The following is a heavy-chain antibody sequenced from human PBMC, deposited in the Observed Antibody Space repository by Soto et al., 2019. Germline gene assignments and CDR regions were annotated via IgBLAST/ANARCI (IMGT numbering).Heavy chain of an antibody. V-gene: IGHV4-39*07. J-gene: IGHJ5*02. Sequence: PSETLSLTCTVSGGSISNSSYLWGWIRQPPGKGLQWIGCVSHIGSTNYNPSLKSRLTISVDTSKNQFSLKLSSVTAADTAVYYCARGRILWFGELSEGNWFDPWGQGTLVTVSS. CDR1: GGSISNSSYL. CDR3: ARGRILWFGELSEGNWFDP. CDR2: VSHIGST. D-gene: IGHD3-10*01.